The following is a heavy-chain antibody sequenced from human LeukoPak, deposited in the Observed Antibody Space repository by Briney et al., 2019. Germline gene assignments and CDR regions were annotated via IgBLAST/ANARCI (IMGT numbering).Heavy chain of an antibody. CDR3: ARGGSTGWYSFDY. CDR1: GFTFSSYE. V-gene: IGHV3-48*03. D-gene: IGHD6-19*01. CDR2: ISSSGSTV. Sequence: GGSLRLSCAASGFTFSSYEMNWVRQAPGKGLEWVSYISSSGSTVNYADSVKGRFTISRDNAKNSLYLRMNSLRAEDTALYYCARGGSTGWYSFDYWGQGTLVTVSS. J-gene: IGHJ4*02.